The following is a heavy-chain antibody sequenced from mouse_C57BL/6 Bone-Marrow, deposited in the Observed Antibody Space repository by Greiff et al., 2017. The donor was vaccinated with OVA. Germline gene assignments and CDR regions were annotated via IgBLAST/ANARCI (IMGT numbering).Heavy chain of an antibody. CDR3: ARGEIYYGSSPYYFDY. J-gene: IGHJ2*01. CDR1: GFNIKDYY. V-gene: IGHV14-1*01. D-gene: IGHD1-1*01. Sequence: VQLQQSGAELVRPGASVKLSCTASGFNIKDYYMHWVKQRPEQGLEWIGRIDPEDGDTEYAPKFQGKATMTADTSSSTAYMQLNSLTSEDSAVYFCARGEIYYGSSPYYFDYWGQGTTLTVSS. CDR2: IDPEDGDT.